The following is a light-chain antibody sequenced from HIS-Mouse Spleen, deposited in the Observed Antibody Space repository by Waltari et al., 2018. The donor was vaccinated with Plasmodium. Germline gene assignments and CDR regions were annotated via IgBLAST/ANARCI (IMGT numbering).Light chain of an antibody. V-gene: IGLV3-1*01. Sequence: SYELTQPPSVSVSPGQTASINCSGDKLGDKYACWYQKKPGQSPVLVIYQDSKRPSGIPERFSGSNSGNTATLTISGTQAMDEADYYCQAWDSSTVVVFGGGTKLTVL. CDR1: KLGDKY. J-gene: IGLJ2*01. CDR3: QAWDSSTVVV. CDR2: QDS.